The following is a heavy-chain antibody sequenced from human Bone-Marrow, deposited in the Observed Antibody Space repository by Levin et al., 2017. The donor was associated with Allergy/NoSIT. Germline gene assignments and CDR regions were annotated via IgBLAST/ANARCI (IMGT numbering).Heavy chain of an antibody. CDR3: AKGLNWGSPNTFDD. CDR1: GFTFDDFA. D-gene: IGHD7-27*01. CDR2: INWNRGII. Sequence: SLRLSCAASGFTFDDFAMHWVRQVPGKGLEWVSGINWNRGIIGYADSVKDRSTISRDNARNSLFLQMNSLGPEDTALYYCAKGLNWGSPNTFDDWGQGTLVTVSS. J-gene: IGHJ4*02. V-gene: IGHV3-9*01.